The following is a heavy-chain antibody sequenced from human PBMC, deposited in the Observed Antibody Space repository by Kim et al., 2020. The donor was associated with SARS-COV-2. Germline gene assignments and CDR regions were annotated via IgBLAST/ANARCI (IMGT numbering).Heavy chain of an antibody. V-gene: IGHV1-2*04. D-gene: IGHD3-22*01. J-gene: IGHJ3*02. CDR3: ARGPAWDYDSSGYFHAFDI. CDR1: GYTFTGYY. CDR2: INPNSGGT. Sequence: ASVKVSCKASGYTFTGYYMHWVRQAPGQGLEWMGWINPNSGGTNYAQKFQGWVTMTRDTSISTAYMELSRLRSDDTAVYYCARGPAWDYDSSGYFHAFDIWGQGTMVTVSS.